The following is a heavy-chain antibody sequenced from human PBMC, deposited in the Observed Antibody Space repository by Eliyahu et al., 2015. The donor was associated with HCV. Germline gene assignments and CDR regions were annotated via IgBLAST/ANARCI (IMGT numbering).Heavy chain of an antibody. D-gene: IGHD5-18*01. CDR3: ARDPRVDTAMARLGMDV. CDR1: GFTXSSYG. CDR2: IWYDGSNK. V-gene: IGHV3-33*01. Sequence: QVQLVESGGGVVQPGRSLRLSCAASGFTXSSYGMHWVRQAPGKGLEWVAVIWYDGSNKYYADSVKGRFTISRDNSKNTLYLQMNSLRAEDTAVYYCARDPRVDTAMARLGMDVWGQGTTATVSS. J-gene: IGHJ6*02.